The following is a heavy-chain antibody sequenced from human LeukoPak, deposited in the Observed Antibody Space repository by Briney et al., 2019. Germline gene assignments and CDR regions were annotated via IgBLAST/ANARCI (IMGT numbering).Heavy chain of an antibody. CDR3: ARGSSGVDY. J-gene: IGHJ4*02. D-gene: IGHD2-15*01. CDR2: ITASAMTI. CDR1: GFTFSSYA. Sequence: PGGSLRLSCAASGFTFSSYAMTWVRQAPGKGLEWVSYITASAMTIHYADSVKGRFTISRDNAKNSVYLQMDSLSDEDTAVYYCARGSSGVDYWGQGTLVTVSS. V-gene: IGHV3-48*02.